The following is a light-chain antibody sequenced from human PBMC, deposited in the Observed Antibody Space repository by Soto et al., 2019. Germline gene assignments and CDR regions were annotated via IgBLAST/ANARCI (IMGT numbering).Light chain of an antibody. CDR3: QQYGGSPWT. CDR1: QSVSSSY. J-gene: IGKJ1*01. V-gene: IGKV3-20*01. Sequence: EIVLTQSPGTLSLSPGERATLSCRASQSVSSSYLAWYQQKPGQAPRLLIYGASSRATGIPDRFSGSGSGKDFNLTISRLGPEDFAVYYCQQYGGSPWTFGQGTKVEIK. CDR2: GAS.